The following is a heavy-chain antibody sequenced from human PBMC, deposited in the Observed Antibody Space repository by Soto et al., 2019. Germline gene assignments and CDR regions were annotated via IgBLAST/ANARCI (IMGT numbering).Heavy chain of an antibody. CDR2: ISGRGVDT. J-gene: IGHJ4*02. CDR3: AKDQTDVTLFDY. CDR1: GFSFSSLT. Sequence: RGSLRVSCAASGFSFSSLTMSWVRQAPGKGLEWVSSISGRGVDTLYADSVKGRFTISRDNSRNTLYLQVNSLRAEDTAVYYCAKDQTDVTLFDYWGQGTLVTVSS. V-gene: IGHV3-23*01. D-gene: IGHD2-21*02.